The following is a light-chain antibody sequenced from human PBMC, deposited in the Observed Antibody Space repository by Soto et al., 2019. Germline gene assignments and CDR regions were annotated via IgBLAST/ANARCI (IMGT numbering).Light chain of an antibody. Sequence: DIQMTQSPSSLSASLGDRVTITCRASQGIGVYLAWFQQRPGRVPSLLIYAASTLQSGVPSRFSGSGSGTDFTLTISSLQPEDVATYYCQKYNSPPITFGGGTKVEIK. CDR2: AAS. CDR1: QGIGVY. V-gene: IGKV1-27*01. CDR3: QKYNSPPIT. J-gene: IGKJ4*01.